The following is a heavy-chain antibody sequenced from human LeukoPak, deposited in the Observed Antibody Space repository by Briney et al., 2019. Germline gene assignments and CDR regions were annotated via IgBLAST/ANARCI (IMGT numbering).Heavy chain of an antibody. J-gene: IGHJ4*02. CDR3: AREGEQLAYFDY. Sequence: GGSLRLSCAASGFTFDDYAMHWVRQAPGKGLEWVSGISWNSGSIGYVDSVKGRFTISRDNAKNSLYLQMNSLRAEDTAVYYCAREGEQLAYFDYWGQGTLVTVSS. CDR2: ISWNSGSI. V-gene: IGHV3-9*01. D-gene: IGHD6-13*01. CDR1: GFTFDDYA.